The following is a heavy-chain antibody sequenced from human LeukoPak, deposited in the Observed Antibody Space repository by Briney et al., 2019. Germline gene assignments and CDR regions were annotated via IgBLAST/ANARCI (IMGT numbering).Heavy chain of an antibody. V-gene: IGHV1-2*02. Sequence: ASVKVSCKASGYTFTGYYIHWVRQAPGQGLEWMGWINPNSGGPNYAQKFQGRVTMTRNTSITTAYMELSRLRSEDTAVYYCARDRTYYYDSSGWDGEAFDIWGQGTMVTVSS. D-gene: IGHD3-22*01. CDR1: GYTFTGYY. J-gene: IGHJ3*02. CDR2: INPNSGGP. CDR3: ARDRTYYYDSSGWDGEAFDI.